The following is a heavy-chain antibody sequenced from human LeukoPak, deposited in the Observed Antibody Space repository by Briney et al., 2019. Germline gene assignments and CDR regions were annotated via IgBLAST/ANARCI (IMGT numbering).Heavy chain of an antibody. Sequence: GGSLRLSCAASGFTFSSYSMNWVRQAPGKGLEWVSSISSSSSYIYYADSVKGRFTISRDNAKNSLYLQMNSLRAEDTAVYYCARVDLNYYDSSGYCFDYWGQGTLVTVSS. D-gene: IGHD3-22*01. CDR2: ISSSSSYI. V-gene: IGHV3-21*01. J-gene: IGHJ4*02. CDR1: GFTFSSYS. CDR3: ARVDLNYYDSSGYCFDY.